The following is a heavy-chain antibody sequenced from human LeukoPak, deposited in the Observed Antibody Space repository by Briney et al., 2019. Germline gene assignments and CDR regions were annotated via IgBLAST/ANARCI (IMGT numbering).Heavy chain of an antibody. D-gene: IGHD2-2*01. Sequence: PGGSLRLSCAASGFTFSSYGMHWVRQAPGKGLEWVAVISYDGSNKYYADSVKGRFTISRDNSKNTLYLQMNSLRAEDTAVYYCAPRWDVVVPAAFDYWGQGTLVTVSS. CDR3: APRWDVVVPAAFDY. V-gene: IGHV3-30*03. J-gene: IGHJ4*02. CDR2: ISYDGSNK. CDR1: GFTFSSYG.